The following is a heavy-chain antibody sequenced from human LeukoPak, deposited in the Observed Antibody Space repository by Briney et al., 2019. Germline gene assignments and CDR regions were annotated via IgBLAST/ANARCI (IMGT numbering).Heavy chain of an antibody. CDR1: GGSINDHA. CDR2: VYYTGSS. J-gene: IGHJ6*02. D-gene: IGHD6-13*01. Sequence: SETLSLTCTVSGGSINDHAWCWIRQPPGRGLEWIGCVYYTGSSEYNASLKSRLTISTAPSNNLLSLKVTSVTAADTAIYSCARLSRIATAGAYSYHSLDIWGQGTTVTVSS. CDR3: ARLSRIATAGAYSYHSLDI. V-gene: IGHV4-59*11.